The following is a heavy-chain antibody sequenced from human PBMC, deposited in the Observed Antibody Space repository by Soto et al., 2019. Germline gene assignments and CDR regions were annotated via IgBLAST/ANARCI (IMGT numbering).Heavy chain of an antibody. J-gene: IGHJ5*02. CDR1: GGSVGTSAYF. CDR2: ISDIGSAS. D-gene: IGHD1-1*01. V-gene: IGHV4-30-4*01. CDR3: ARMLRPRIAKGLEHTFVDP. Sequence: PSETLSLTCTVSGGSVGTSAYFWSWIRQSPGKGLEWMAYISDIGSASYYKPSRRSRLRMSVDTSKNPFSLNLNSVSAAETAVYYCARMLRPRIAKGLEHTFVDPWGRGTPVTV.